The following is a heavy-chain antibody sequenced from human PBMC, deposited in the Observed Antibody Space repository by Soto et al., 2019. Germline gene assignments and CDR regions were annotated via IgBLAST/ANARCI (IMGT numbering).Heavy chain of an antibody. CDR1: GFTFSSLA. J-gene: IGHJ3*02. V-gene: IGHV3-23*01. Sequence: PGGSMRLSYAASGFTFSSLAMSWVLQDPGKGLEWVSAISGSGGSTYYADSVKGRFTIPRDNSKNTLYLQMNSLRAEDTAVYYFPKVRYYYGSKRLFDIWGQGTMVTVSS. CDR3: PKVRYYYGSKRLFDI. CDR2: ISGSGGST. D-gene: IGHD3-10*01.